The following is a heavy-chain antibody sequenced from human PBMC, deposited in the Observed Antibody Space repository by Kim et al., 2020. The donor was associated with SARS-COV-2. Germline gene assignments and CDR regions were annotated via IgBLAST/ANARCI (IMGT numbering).Heavy chain of an antibody. D-gene: IGHD3-9*01. CDR3: ARRPRGRLGYYFDY. V-gene: IGHV4-34*01. Sequence: NPSLKGRVTISVDTSKNQFSLKLSSVTAADTAVYYCARRPRGRLGYYFDYWGQGTLVTVSS. J-gene: IGHJ4*02.